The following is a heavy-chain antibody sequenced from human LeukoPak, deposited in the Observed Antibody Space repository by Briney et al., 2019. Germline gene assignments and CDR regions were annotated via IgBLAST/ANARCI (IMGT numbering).Heavy chain of an antibody. V-gene: IGHV3-23*01. CDR1: GFTFSSYA. CDR2: ISGSGGSK. J-gene: IGHJ5*02. D-gene: IGHD3-22*01. CDR3: AARRHYYDSSGYYFDP. Sequence: GGSLRLSCAASGFTFSSYAMSWVRQAPGKGLEWVAAISGSGGSKYYADSVTGRFTISSDNSKNTLYLQMNSLRAEGTAVYYCAARRHYYDSSGYYFDPWGQGTLVTVSS.